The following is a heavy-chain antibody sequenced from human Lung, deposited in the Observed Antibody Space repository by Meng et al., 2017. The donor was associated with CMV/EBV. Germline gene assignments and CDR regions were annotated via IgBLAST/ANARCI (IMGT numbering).Heavy chain of an antibody. D-gene: IGHD3-3*01. Sequence: GGSLRLXCAASGFTFSSYWMHWVRQAPGKGLVWVSRINSDGSSTSYADSVKGRFTISRDNAKNTLYLQMNSLRAEDTAVYYCARDKVRYYDFWSGYGGMDVWGQGTKVTVSS. J-gene: IGHJ6*02. CDR2: INSDGSST. CDR3: ARDKVRYYDFWSGYGGMDV. CDR1: GFTFSSYW. V-gene: IGHV3-74*01.